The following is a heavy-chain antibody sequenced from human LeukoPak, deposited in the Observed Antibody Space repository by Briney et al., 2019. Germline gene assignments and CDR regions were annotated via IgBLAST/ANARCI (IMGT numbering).Heavy chain of an antibody. CDR2: ISSSSSYI. J-gene: IGHJ5*02. D-gene: IGHD6-13*01. Sequence: GGSLRLSCAASGFTFSSYSMNWVRQAPGKGLEWVSSISSSSSYIYYADSVKGRFTISRDNAKNSLYLQMNSLRAEDTAVYYCARDDRHRQLPMNWFDPWGQGTLVTVSS. CDR1: GFTFSSYS. CDR3: ARDDRHRQLPMNWFDP. V-gene: IGHV3-21*01.